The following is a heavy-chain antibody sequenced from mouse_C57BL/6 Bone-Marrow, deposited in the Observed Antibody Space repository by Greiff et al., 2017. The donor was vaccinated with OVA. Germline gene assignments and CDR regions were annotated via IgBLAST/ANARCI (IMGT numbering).Heavy chain of an antibody. CDR3: ARYYGSSNDY. V-gene: IGHV14-2*01. CDR1: GFNIKDYY. CDR2: IDPEDGET. J-gene: IGHJ2*01. Sequence: VQLKQSGAELVKPGASVKLSCTASGFNIKDYYMHWVKQRTEQGLEWIGRIDPEDGETKYAPKFPGKATITADTSSNTAYLQLSSLTSEDTAVYYCARYYGSSNDYWGQGTTLTVSS. D-gene: IGHD1-1*01.